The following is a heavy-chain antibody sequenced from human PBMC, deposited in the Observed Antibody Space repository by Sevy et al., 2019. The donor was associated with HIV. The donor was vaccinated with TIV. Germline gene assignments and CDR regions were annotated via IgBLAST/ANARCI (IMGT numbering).Heavy chain of an antibody. CDR3: ARDSVVGPAALRY. J-gene: IGHJ4*02. D-gene: IGHD2-2*01. Sequence: ASVKVSCKASGYSFSDYYMHWVRQAPGQGLEWMGWINPKSGGTKFAQQFQGRVSLTRDTSISTAYMDLTRLSADDTAIYYCARDSVVGPAALRYWGQGTLVTVSS. CDR1: GYSFSDYY. CDR2: INPKSGGT. V-gene: IGHV1-2*02.